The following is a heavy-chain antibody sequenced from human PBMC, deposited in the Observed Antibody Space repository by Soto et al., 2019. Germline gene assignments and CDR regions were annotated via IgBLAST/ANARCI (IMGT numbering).Heavy chain of an antibody. V-gene: IGHV3-23*01. Sequence: EVQVLESGGGLVQPGKSLRLSCAVSGFPFSSYAMSWVRQAPGKGLEWVSGISGSGGLTYYADSVKGRFTISRDNSKNTLYLQMNSLRAGDTAVYYCANRKGDYFDHWGQGILVTASS. CDR3: ANRKGDYFDH. CDR2: ISGSGGLT. CDR1: GFPFSSYA. J-gene: IGHJ4*02.